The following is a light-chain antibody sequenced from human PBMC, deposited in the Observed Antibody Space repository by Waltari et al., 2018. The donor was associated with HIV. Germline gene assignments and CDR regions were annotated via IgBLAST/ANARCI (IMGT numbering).Light chain of an antibody. J-gene: IGKJ1*01. CDR3: QHYDNWPPWT. CDR1: QSVGNS. CDR2: GAA. V-gene: IGKV3-15*01. Sequence: EIVLTQSPGSLSVSPGERATLSCRASQSVGNSLAWYQHKPGQAPRRLIYGAATRSAGIPPMFSGSGSGTQFTLTISRLQSEDFAVYYCQHYDNWPPWTFGQGTKVEIK.